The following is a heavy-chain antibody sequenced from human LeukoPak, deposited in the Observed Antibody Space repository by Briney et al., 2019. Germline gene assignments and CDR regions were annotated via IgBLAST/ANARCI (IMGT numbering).Heavy chain of an antibody. CDR2: ISGSGGST. CDR3: AKDRNSGYD. J-gene: IGHJ4*02. Sequence: GGSLRLSCAASGFTFDDYAMHWVRQAPGKGLEWVSAISGSGGSTYYADSVKGRFTISRDNSKNTLYLQMNSLRAEDTAVYYCAKDRNSGYDWGQGTLVTVSS. CDR1: GFTFDDYA. V-gene: IGHV3-23*01. D-gene: IGHD5-12*01.